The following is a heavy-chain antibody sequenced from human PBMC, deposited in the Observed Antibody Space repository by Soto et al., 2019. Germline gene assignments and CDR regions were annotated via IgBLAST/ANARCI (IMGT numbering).Heavy chain of an antibody. J-gene: IGHJ5*02. Sequence: SVKVSCKASGGTFSSYAISWVRQAPGQGLEWMGGIIPIFGSTSYAQTFQGRVTMTRDTSTSTVYMDLSSLKSEDTAVYYCARATEGGFNRASWGQVTLVTVSS. CDR1: GGTFSSYA. V-gene: IGHV1-69*05. CDR2: IIPIFGST. CDR3: ARATEGGFNRAS.